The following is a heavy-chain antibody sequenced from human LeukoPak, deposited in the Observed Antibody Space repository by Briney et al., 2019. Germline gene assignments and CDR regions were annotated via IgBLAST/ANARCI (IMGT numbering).Heavy chain of an antibody. CDR2: ISAYNGNT. CDR3: ARDAEWELHAATSDY. CDR1: GYTFTSYG. J-gene: IGHJ4*02. V-gene: IGHV1-18*01. D-gene: IGHD1-26*01. Sequence: ASVKVSCKASGYTFTSYGISWVRQAPGQGLEWMGRISAYNGNTNYAQKLQGRVTMTTDTSTSTAYMELRSLRSDDTAVYYCARDAEWELHAATSDYWGQGTLVTVSS.